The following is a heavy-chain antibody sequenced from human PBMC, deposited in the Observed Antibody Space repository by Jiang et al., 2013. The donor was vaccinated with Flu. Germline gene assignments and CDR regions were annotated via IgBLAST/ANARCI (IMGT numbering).Heavy chain of an antibody. D-gene: IGHD5-24*01. J-gene: IGHJ4*02. V-gene: IGHV1-69*04. CDR3: ARDDGYNSRLEN. Sequence: SGAEVKKPGSSVKVSCKASGGTFSSYTISWVRQAPGQGLEWMGRIIPILGIANYAQKFQGRVTITADKSTSTAYMELSSLRSEDTAVYYCARDDGYNSRLENWGLGTLVTVSS. CDR1: GGTFSSYT. CDR2: IIPILGIA.